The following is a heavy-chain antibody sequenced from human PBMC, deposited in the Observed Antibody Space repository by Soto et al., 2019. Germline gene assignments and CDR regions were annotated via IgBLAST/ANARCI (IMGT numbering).Heavy chain of an antibody. Sequence: ASVKVSCKASGYTFTNYGISWVRPAPGQGLEWMGWISAYNGNTNYPQKLQGRFTMTTDTSTSTAYMELRSLRSDDTAVYYCARDRCSSTSCFQPNWFDPWGQGTLVTVSS. CDR1: GYTFTNYG. CDR3: ARDRCSSTSCFQPNWFDP. J-gene: IGHJ5*02. V-gene: IGHV1-18*01. D-gene: IGHD2-2*01. CDR2: ISAYNGNT.